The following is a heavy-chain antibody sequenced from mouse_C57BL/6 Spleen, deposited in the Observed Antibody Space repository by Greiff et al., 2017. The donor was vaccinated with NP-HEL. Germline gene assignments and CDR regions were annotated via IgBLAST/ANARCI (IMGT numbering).Heavy chain of an antibody. D-gene: IGHD1-1*01. V-gene: IGHV1-64*01. Sequence: VQLQQPGAELVKPGASVKLSCKASGYTFTSYWMHWVKQRPGQGLEWIGMIHPNSGSTNYNEKFKSKATLTVDKSSSTAYMQLSSLTSEDSAVYYCARSLYGSSPYFDYWGQGTTLTVSS. CDR3: ARSLYGSSPYFDY. J-gene: IGHJ2*01. CDR2: IHPNSGST. CDR1: GYTFTSYW.